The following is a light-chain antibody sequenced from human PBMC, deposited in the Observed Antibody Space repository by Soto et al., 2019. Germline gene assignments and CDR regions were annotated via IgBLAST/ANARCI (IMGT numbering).Light chain of an antibody. V-gene: IGLV1-51*01. CDR3: GSWDSSLSAYV. Sequence: VLTHPPSVSAAPGQKVTISCSGSISNIGGNSVSWYQQLPGTAPKLLIYDDNKRPSGIPDRFSGSKSGTSATLGITGFQTGDEADYYCGSWDSSLSAYVFGTGTKVTVL. J-gene: IGLJ1*01. CDR2: DDN. CDR1: ISNIGGNS.